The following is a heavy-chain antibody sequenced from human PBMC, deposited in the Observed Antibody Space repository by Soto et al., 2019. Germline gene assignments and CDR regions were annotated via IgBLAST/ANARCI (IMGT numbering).Heavy chain of an antibody. D-gene: IGHD3-3*01. V-gene: IGHV4-31*03. Sequence: QVQLQESGPGLVKPSQTLSLTCTVSGGSISSGGYYWSWIRQHPGKGLEWIGYIYYSGSTYYNPSLKSRVTISVDTSKNQFSLKLSSVTAADTAVYYCARDRRFLEWPGYFDPWGQGTLVTVSS. CDR3: ARDRRFLEWPGYFDP. CDR1: GGSISSGGYY. J-gene: IGHJ5*02. CDR2: IYYSGST.